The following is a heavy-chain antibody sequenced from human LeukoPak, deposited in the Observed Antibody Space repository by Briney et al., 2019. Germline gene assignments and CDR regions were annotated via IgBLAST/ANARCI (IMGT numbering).Heavy chain of an antibody. V-gene: IGHV3-66*01. CDR2: IYSGGST. Sequence: GGSLRLSCAASGFTFSSYSMNWVRQAPGKGLEWVSVIYSGGSTYYADSVKGRFTISRDNSKNTLYLQMNSLRAEDTAVYYCATHDYENYWGQGTLVTVSS. J-gene: IGHJ4*02. D-gene: IGHD4-17*01. CDR3: ATHDYENY. CDR1: GFTFSSYS.